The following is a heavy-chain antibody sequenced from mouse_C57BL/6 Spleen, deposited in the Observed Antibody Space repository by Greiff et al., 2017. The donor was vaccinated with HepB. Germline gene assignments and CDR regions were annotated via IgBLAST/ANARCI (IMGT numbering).Heavy chain of an antibody. CDR3: AREGDDYRFAY. D-gene: IGHD2-4*01. J-gene: IGHJ3*01. V-gene: IGHV1-61*01. Sequence: QVQLKESGAELVRPGSSVKLSCKASGYTFTSYWMDWVKQRPGQGLEWIGNIYPSDSETHYNQKFKDKATLTVDKSSSTAYMQLSSLTSEDSAVYYCAREGDDYRFAYWGQGTLVTVSA. CDR2: IYPSDSET. CDR1: GYTFTSYW.